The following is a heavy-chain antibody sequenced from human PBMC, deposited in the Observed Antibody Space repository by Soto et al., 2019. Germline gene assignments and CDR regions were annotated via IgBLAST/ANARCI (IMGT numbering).Heavy chain of an antibody. CDR3: ARQGYAKFDY. V-gene: IGHV4-39*01. Sequence: PSETLSLTCTVSGGSISSSIHYYWGWIRQPPGKGLEWIGTIYYSGSTYYNPSLKSRVTISVDTSKNQFSLKLNSVSAADAAVYYCARQGYAKFDYWGQGTLVTVS. CDR2: IYYSGST. CDR1: GGSISSSIHYY. J-gene: IGHJ4*02. D-gene: IGHD5-12*01.